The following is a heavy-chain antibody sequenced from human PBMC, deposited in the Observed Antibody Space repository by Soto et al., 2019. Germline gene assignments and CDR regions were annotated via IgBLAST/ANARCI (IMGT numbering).Heavy chain of an antibody. CDR1: GGSVSSASHY. CDR2: IYYSGMT. D-gene: IGHD2-2*01. Sequence: SETLSLTCTVSGGSVSSASHYWSWLRLPPGKGLEWIGYIYYSGMTTYNPSLKSRVIISVDTSKNQFSLKLSSVTAADTAVYYCARTDRYQLSSFSDYWGQGTLVTVS. V-gene: IGHV4-61*01. J-gene: IGHJ4*02. CDR3: ARTDRYQLSSFSDY.